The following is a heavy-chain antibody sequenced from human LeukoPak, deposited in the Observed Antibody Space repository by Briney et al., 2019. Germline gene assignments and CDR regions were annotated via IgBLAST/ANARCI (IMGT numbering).Heavy chain of an antibody. J-gene: IGHJ4*02. D-gene: IGHD6-13*01. V-gene: IGHV3-23*01. CDR3: AKARTDSSWYGYFDY. CDR1: GFTFSNYA. Sequence: PGGSLRLSCAASGFTFSNYAMSWVRQAPGKGLEWVSAISGSGGSTYYADSVKGRFTISRDNSKNTLYLQMNSLRAEDTAVYYCAKARTDSSWYGYFDYWGQGTLVTVSS. CDR2: ISGSGGST.